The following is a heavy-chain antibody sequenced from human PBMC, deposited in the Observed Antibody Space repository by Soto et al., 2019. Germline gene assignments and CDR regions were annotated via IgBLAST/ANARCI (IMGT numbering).Heavy chain of an antibody. Sequence: PGESLKISCEGSGYRFTSYWIAWVRQMPGKGLEWMGIIFPGDSSSRYSPSFQGQVTISADKSISTAYLQWSSLKASYTAMYYCTRLATYYDILSGYYFDYWGQGTLVTVSS. V-gene: IGHV5-51*01. CDR2: IFPGDSSS. D-gene: IGHD3-9*01. J-gene: IGHJ4*02. CDR3: TRLATYYDILSGYYFDY. CDR1: GYRFTSYW.